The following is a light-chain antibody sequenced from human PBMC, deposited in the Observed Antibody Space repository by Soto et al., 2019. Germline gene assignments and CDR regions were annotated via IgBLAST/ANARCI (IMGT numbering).Light chain of an antibody. J-gene: IGKJ4*01. V-gene: IGKV3-15*01. Sequence: EIVMTQSPATLSVSPGERATLSCRASQSISSNLAWYQQKPGQSPRLLIYRASTRATDIPARFSGSGSGTEFTLTISSLQSEDFAVYYCHQYNNWPPSFGGGTKVEIK. CDR2: RAS. CDR1: QSISSN. CDR3: HQYNNWPPS.